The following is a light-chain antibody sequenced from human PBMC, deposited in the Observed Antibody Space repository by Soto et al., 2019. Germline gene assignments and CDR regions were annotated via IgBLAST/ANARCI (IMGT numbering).Light chain of an antibody. V-gene: IGKV4-1*01. CDR2: WAS. J-gene: IGKJ1*01. CDR3: QQYYTTLTWT. CDR1: QSVFSRFRNKNY. Sequence: DIVMTQSPDSLTLSLGERAAINCKSSQSVFSRFRNKNYLGWFQQKPGQTPRLLIYWASTRESGVSDRFSGSGSGTDFTLTIDSLQAEDVAVYYCQQYYTTLTWTFGQGTKVEV.